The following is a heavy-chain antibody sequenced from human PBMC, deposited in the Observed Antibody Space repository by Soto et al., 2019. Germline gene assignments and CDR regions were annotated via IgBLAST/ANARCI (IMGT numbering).Heavy chain of an antibody. CDR1: GGSISSYY. V-gene: IGHV4-59*12. CDR3: ARESFWSGTDNYYFYYMDV. CDR2: IYYSGST. J-gene: IGHJ6*03. Sequence: SETLYLTCTVSGGSISSYYWSWIRPPTGKGLEWIGYIYYSGSTNYNPSLKSRVTISVDTSKNQFSLKLSSVTAADTAVYYCARESFWSGTDNYYFYYMDVWGKGTTVTVSS. D-gene: IGHD3-3*01.